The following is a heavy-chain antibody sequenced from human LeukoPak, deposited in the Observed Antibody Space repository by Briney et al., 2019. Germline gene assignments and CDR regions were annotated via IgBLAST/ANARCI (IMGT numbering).Heavy chain of an antibody. Sequence: SETLSLTCTVSGVSISSSNSYWGWIRQPPGKGLEWIGSIYYSGNTYYNASLKSQVSISIDTSKNQFSLRLTSVTAADTAVYYCARDQGAVTTPFDYWGQGTLVTVSS. D-gene: IGHD4-17*01. CDR1: GVSISSSNSY. V-gene: IGHV4-39*02. CDR3: ARDQGAVTTPFDY. J-gene: IGHJ4*02. CDR2: IYYSGNT.